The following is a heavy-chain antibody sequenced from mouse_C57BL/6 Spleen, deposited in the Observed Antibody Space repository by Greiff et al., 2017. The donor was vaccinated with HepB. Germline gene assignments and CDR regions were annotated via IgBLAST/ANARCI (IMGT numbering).Heavy chain of an antibody. J-gene: IGHJ4*01. CDR3: SRSSWDDGSSPSDYAMDY. D-gene: IGHD1-1*01. V-gene: IGHV1-7*01. CDR2: ITPSSGYT. CDR1: GYTFTSYW. Sequence: QVQLKQSGAELAKPGASVKLSCKASGYTFTSYWMHWVNQRPGQGLEWLGYITPSSGYTKYNPKFKDKANLTADNSASKAYMQLSIQTYEDSAVYYCSRSSWDDGSSPSDYAMDYWGEGTSVTVSS.